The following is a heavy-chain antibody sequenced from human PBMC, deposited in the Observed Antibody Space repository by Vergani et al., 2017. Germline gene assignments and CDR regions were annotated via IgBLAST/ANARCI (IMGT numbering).Heavy chain of an antibody. Sequence: VQLQESCPGLVKPSETLSLICTVSGGSISSYYWSWIRQPPGKGLEWIGYIYYSGSTNYNPSLKSRVTISVDTSKDQFSLKLSSVTAADTAVYYCARNPYCGGDCYSDAFDIWGQGTMVTVSS. J-gene: IGHJ3*02. D-gene: IGHD2-21*02. CDR3: ARNPYCGGDCYSDAFDI. V-gene: IGHV4-59*01. CDR1: GGSISSYY. CDR2: IYYSGST.